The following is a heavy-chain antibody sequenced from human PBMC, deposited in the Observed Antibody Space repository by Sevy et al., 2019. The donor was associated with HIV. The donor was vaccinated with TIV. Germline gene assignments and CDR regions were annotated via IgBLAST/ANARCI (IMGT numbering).Heavy chain of an antibody. J-gene: IGHJ4*02. D-gene: IGHD4-17*01. CDR2: IYYRGRT. CDR1: GGSISYYY. V-gene: IGHV4-59*01. CDR3: ARGYGDYNIYYFDY. Sequence: SETLSLTCTVSGGSISYYYWSWIRQPPGKGLEWTGYIYYRGRTNYNPSLKSRVTISVDTSKNQFSLRLSSVTAADTAVYYCARGYGDYNIYYFDYWGQGTLVTVSS.